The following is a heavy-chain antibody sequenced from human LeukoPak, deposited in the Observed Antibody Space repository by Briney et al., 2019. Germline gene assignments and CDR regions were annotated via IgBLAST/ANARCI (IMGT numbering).Heavy chain of an antibody. J-gene: IGHJ3*02. CDR1: GYSISSTYY. CDR3: ARRVRGVNDAFDI. Sequence: SETLSLTCSVSGYSISSTYYWGWIRQPPGKGLEWIGEINHSGSSNYNPSLKSRVTISVDTSKNQFSLKVTSVTAADTAVYYCARRVRGVNDAFDIWDQGTMVTVSS. V-gene: IGHV4-38-2*02. D-gene: IGHD3-10*01. CDR2: INHSGSS.